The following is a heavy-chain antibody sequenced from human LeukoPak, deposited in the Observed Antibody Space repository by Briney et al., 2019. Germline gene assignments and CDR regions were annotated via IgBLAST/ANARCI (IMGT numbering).Heavy chain of an antibody. CDR1: GGSFSGYY. CDR2: INHSGST. V-gene: IGHV4-34*01. D-gene: IGHD2-15*01. CDR3: ARGYCSGGSCYGLNWFDP. J-gene: IGHJ5*02. Sequence: SETLSLTCAVYGGSFSGYYWSWIRQPPGKGLEWIGEINHSGSTNYNPSLKSRVTISVDTSKNQFSLKLSSVTAADTAVYYCARGYCSGGSCYGLNWFDPWGQGTLLTVSS.